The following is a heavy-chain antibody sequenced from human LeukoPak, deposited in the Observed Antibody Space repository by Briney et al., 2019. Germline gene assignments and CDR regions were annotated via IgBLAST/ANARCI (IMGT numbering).Heavy chain of an antibody. CDR2: IYDNGNT. Sequence: SQTLSLTCAVSGGSISSGDYSWSWIRQPPGKGLEWIGYIYDNGNTYYTPSLKSRVTISRDRSKNQFSLRLNSVTAADTAVYYCARCSYDILTGYSFDPWGQGTPVTVSS. CDR3: ARCSYDILTGYSFDP. CDR1: GGSISSGDYS. V-gene: IGHV4-30-2*01. J-gene: IGHJ5*02. D-gene: IGHD3-9*01.